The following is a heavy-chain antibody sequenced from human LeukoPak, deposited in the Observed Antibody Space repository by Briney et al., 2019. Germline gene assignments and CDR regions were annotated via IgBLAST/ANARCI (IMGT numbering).Heavy chain of an antibody. D-gene: IGHD4-17*01. V-gene: IGHV4-61*08. J-gene: IGHJ3*02. CDR2: IYYSGST. CDR1: DGSISSGDYY. CDR3: ARALILYGADAFDI. Sequence: SQTLSLTCTVSDGSISSGDYYWSWIRQPPGKGLEWIGYIYYSGSTNYNPSLKSRVTISVDTSKNQFSLKLSSVTAADTAVYYCARALILYGADAFDIWGQGTMVTVSS.